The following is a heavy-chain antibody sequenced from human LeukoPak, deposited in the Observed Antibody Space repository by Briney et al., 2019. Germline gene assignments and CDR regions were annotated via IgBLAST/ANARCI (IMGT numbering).Heavy chain of an antibody. J-gene: IGHJ4*02. Sequence: SQTLSLTCSVSGGSINSGGYYWSWIRQHPGKGLEWIGYIYSSGTTYYNPSLRSRVTISVDTFKNRFSLTLSSVTAADTAVYYCARDHTNYFDYWGQGTLVTVSS. CDR2: IYSSGTT. V-gene: IGHV4-31*02. CDR1: GGSINSGGYY. CDR3: ARDHTNYFDY.